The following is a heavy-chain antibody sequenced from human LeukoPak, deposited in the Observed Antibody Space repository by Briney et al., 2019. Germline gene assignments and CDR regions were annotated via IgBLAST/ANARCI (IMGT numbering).Heavy chain of an antibody. Sequence: ASVKVSCKASGGTFSSYAISWVRQAPGQGLEWMGGFDPEDGETIYAQKFQGRVTMTEDTSTDTAYMELSSLRSEDTAVYYCATDGTYHYDSSAHYFDYWGQGTLVTVSS. CDR1: GGTFSSYA. CDR3: ATDGTYHYDSSAHYFDY. V-gene: IGHV1-24*01. J-gene: IGHJ4*02. CDR2: FDPEDGET. D-gene: IGHD3-22*01.